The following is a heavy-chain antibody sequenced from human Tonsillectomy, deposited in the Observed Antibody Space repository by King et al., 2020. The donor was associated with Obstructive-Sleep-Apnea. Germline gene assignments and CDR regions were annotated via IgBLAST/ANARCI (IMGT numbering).Heavy chain of an antibody. CDR2: IYYSGST. D-gene: IGHD5-18*01. CDR3: ARSDRDIAMGLFDY. CDR1: GCSISSSSY. J-gene: IGHJ4*02. V-gene: IGHV4-39*07. Sequence: QLQESGPGLVKPSETLSLTCTVSGCSISSSSYWGWIRQPPGKGLEWIGHIYYSGSTYYNPSLKSRVTISGDTSKNQFSLELNSVTAADTAVYYCARSDRDIAMGLFDYWGQGTLVTVSS.